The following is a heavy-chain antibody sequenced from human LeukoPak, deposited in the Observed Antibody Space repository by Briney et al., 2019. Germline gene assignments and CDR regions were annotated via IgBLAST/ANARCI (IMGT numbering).Heavy chain of an antibody. CDR1: GFTFDDYG. CDR2: INWNGGST. J-gene: IGHJ3*02. CDR3: ARGLDSSGYYDAFDI. V-gene: IGHV3-20*04. Sequence: PGGSLRLSCAASGFTFDDYGMSWVRQAPGTGLEWVSGINWNGGSTGYADSVKSRFTISRDNAKNSLYLQMNSLRAEDTALYYCARGLDSSGYYDAFDIWGQGTMVTVSS. D-gene: IGHD3-22*01.